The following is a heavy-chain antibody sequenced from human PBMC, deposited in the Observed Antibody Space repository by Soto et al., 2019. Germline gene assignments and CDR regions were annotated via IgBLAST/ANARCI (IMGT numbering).Heavy chain of an antibody. D-gene: IGHD2-8*01. CDR1: GFTFSACA. J-gene: IGHJ2*01. Sequence: QVQLVESGGGVVQPGRSQRLSCAASGFTFSACAMHWVRQSPGKGLEWVAVISSDGSNYYYEDSVKGRFTISRAHSKNTLYLQIDSLRAEETAVYYCAKAVGTAMPAITNWHFDLWGRGTLVTVSS. CDR3: AKAVGTAMPAITNWHFDL. CDR2: ISSDGSNY. V-gene: IGHV3-30*18.